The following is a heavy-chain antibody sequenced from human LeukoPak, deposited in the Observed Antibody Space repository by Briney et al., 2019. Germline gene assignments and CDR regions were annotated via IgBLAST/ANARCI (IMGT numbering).Heavy chain of an antibody. CDR1: DDSIRNFF. CDR3: ARESKSYDGSGFYHDY. J-gene: IGHJ4*02. CDR2: IYTSGST. D-gene: IGHD3-22*01. V-gene: IGHV4-4*07. Sequence: SETLSLTCSVSDDSIRNFFWSWVRQPAGKGLEWIGRIYTSGSTDYNPSLRSRVTMSVDTSRNQFSLKLTSVTAADTAVYYCARESKSYDGSGFYHDYWGQGTLVAVSS.